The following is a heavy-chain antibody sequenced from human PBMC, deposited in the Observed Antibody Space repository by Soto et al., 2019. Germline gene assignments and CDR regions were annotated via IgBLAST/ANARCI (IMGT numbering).Heavy chain of an antibody. Sequence: KFQGRVTITRDTSASTAYMELSSLRSEDTAVYYCARDAPKYAAGAFDTWGQGTMVTVSS. V-gene: IGHV1-3*01. CDR3: ARDAPKYAAGAFDT. D-gene: IGHD2-2*01. J-gene: IGHJ3*02.